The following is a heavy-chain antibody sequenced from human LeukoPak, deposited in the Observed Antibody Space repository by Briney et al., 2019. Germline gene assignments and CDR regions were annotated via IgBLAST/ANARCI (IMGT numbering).Heavy chain of an antibody. J-gene: IGHJ6*02. D-gene: IGHD4-17*01. CDR1: GFTFSSYW. CDR3: AKGLRNYYYYGMDV. V-gene: IGHV3-23*01. CDR2: ISGSGGST. Sequence: GGSLRLSCAASGFTFSSYWMHWVRQAPGKGLEWVSAISGSGGSTYYADSVKGRFTISRDNSKNTLYLQMNSLRAEDTAVYYCAKGLRNYYYYGMDVWGQGTTVTVSS.